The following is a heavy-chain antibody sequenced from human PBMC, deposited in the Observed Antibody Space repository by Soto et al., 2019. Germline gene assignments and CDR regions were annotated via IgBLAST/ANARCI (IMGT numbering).Heavy chain of an antibody. CDR2: ISSSGTGI. CDR1: GFTFSSYS. Sequence: GGSLRLSCAASGFTFSSYSMNWVRQAPGKGLEWVSYISSSGTGIYYADSVKGRFTISRDNSKNTLYLQMNSLRAEDTAVYYCAKTHYDSSGYYQYFDYWGQGTLVTVSS. J-gene: IGHJ4*02. CDR3: AKTHYDSSGYYQYFDY. D-gene: IGHD3-22*01. V-gene: IGHV3-48*01.